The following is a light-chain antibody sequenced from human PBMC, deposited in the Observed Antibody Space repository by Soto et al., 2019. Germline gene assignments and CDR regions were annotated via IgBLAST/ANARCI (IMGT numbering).Light chain of an antibody. J-gene: IGKJ3*01. CDR1: QTIRSW. Sequence: DIQMTQSPSTLSGSVGDRVTITCRASQTIRSWLAWYQQKPGKATKLLIYKASTLKSGVPSRFSGSGSGTEFTLTISSLQPDDSPTYYCQQYKSYPRTFGPGTKVDSK. CDR2: KAS. V-gene: IGKV1-5*03. CDR3: QQYKSYPRT.